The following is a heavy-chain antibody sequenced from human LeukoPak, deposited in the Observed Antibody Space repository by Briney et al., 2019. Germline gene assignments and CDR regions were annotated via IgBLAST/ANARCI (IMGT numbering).Heavy chain of an antibody. CDR1: GFTFSSYA. V-gene: IGHV3-23*01. D-gene: IGHD4-17*01. J-gene: IGHJ4*02. CDR2: IGGSGGAT. Sequence: GGSLRLSCAASGFTFSSYAMSWVRQAPGKGLEWVSTIGGSGGATYYAASVKGRFTISRDNSKNTLYLQMNSLRAEDTAVYYCAKTTSWSSGYWGQGTLVTVSS. CDR3: AKTTSWSSGY.